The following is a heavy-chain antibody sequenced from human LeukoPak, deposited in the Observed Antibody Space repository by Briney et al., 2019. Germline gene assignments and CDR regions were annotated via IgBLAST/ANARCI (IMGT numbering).Heavy chain of an antibody. J-gene: IGHJ4*02. CDR1: GGSISSYY. Sequence: SETLSLTCTVSGGSISSYYWSWIRQPAGKGLEWIGRIYTSGSTNYNPSLKSRVTMSVDTSKNQFSLKLSSVTAADTAVYYCARDSGPLGIAAVANFDYWGQGTLVTVSS. V-gene: IGHV4-4*07. D-gene: IGHD6-13*01. CDR2: IYTSGST. CDR3: ARDSGPLGIAAVANFDY.